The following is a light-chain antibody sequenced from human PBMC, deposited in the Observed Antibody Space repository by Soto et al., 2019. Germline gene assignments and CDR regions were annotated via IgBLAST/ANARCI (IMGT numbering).Light chain of an antibody. CDR3: QQYGISPPGYT. V-gene: IGKV3-20*01. CDR1: QSVLSNY. J-gene: IGKJ2*01. CDR2: GTP. Sequence: EIVLTQSPDTLSLSPGERATLSCRASQSVLSNYLAWYQQKPGQAPRLLIYGTPRRVTGIPDRFSGSGSGTEFTLTISNLEPEDFAMYYCQQYGISPPGYTFAQGTKLEI.